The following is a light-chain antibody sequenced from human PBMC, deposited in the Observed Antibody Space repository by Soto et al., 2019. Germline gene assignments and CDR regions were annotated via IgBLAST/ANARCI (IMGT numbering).Light chain of an antibody. CDR1: SSDVGGYNY. CDR3: CSYAGSYTYG. CDR2: DVS. J-gene: IGLJ1*01. V-gene: IGLV2-11*01. Sequence: QSALTQPRSVSGSPGQSVTISCTGTSSDVGGYNYVSWYQQHPGKAPKLMIYDVSKRPSGVPDRFSGSKSGNTASLTISGLPAEDEADYSCCSYAGSYTYGFGTGTKVTVL.